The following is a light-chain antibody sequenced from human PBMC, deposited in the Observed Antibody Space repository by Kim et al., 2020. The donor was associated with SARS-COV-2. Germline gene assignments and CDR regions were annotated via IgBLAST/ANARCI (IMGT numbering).Light chain of an antibody. J-gene: IGKJ4*01. Sequence: ENVLTQTPATLSLSPGERATLSCGASQIVINNYLAWYQQKPGLAPSLLVYDASTRATGIPDRFSGSGSGTDFTLTISRLEPEDFAVYYCQQYASASHTFGGGTKVDIK. CDR3: QQYASASHT. CDR2: DAS. V-gene: IGKV3D-20*01. CDR1: QIVINNY.